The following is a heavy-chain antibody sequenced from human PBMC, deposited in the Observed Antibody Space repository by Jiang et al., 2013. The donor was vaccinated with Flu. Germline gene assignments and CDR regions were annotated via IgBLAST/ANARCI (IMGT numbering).Heavy chain of an antibody. CDR3: ARDGSGDFAIVEY. J-gene: IGHJ4*02. Sequence: GFTFSDYYMSWIRQAPGKGLEWVSYISSSGSTIYYADSVKGRFTISRDNAKNSLYLQMNSLRAEDTAVYYCARDGSGDFAIVEYWGQGTLVTVSS. CDR2: ISSSGSTI. V-gene: IGHV3-11*01. CDR1: GFTFSDYY. D-gene: IGHD2-21*01.